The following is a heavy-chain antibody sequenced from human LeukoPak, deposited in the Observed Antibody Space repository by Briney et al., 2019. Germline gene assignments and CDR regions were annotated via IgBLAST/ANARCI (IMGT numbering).Heavy chain of an antibody. CDR3: GRVSKDSSSWYKGIDY. CDR2: TYYRSKWDT. CDR1: GDSVSSNIAA. Sequence: SQTLSLTCAISGDSVSSNIAARNWIRQSPSRGLEWLGRTYYRSKWDTEYAVSVKSRITINPDTSTNQFSLQLHSVTPEDTAVYYCGRVSKDSSSWYKGIDYWGQGTLVIVSS. D-gene: IGHD6-13*01. J-gene: IGHJ4*02. V-gene: IGHV6-1*01.